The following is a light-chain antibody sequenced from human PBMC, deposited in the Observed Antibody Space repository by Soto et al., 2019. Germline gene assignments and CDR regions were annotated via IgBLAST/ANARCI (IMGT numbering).Light chain of an antibody. CDR1: QSVDSY. CDR3: QQRSNGLT. CDR2: DVF. Sequence: EIVLTRSPATLSLSPGERATLSCRASQSVDSYLAWYQQKPGQAPRLLIFDVFNRATGIPARFSGSGSGTDFTLTISSLEPEDFAVYYCQQRSNGLTFGGGTKVEMK. J-gene: IGKJ4*01. V-gene: IGKV3-11*01.